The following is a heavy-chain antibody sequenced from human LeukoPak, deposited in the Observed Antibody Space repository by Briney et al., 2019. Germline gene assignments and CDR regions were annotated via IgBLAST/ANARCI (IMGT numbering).Heavy chain of an antibody. V-gene: IGHV4-59*12. CDR2: IYYSGST. Sequence: SETLSLTCTVSGGSISSYYWSWIRQPPGKGLEWIGYIYYSGSTNYNPSLKSRVTISVDTSKNQFSLRLNSVTAADTAIYFCTRREGISWYDPRSSLDNWGQGTLVTVSS. CDR1: GGSISSYY. D-gene: IGHD1-1*01. CDR3: TRREGISWYDPRSSLDN. J-gene: IGHJ4*02.